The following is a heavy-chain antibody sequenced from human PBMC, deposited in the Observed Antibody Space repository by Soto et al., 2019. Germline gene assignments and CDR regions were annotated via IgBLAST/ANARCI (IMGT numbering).Heavy chain of an antibody. Sequence: SQPLSLIVEISGDSISSNSVSWDWIKRYPSRGLEWLGRTYYRSKWYNDYAVSVKSRITINPDTSKNQFSLQLNSVTPEDTAVYYCAAQITMVRGALRYYFDYWGQGTLVTFSS. V-gene: IGHV6-1*01. CDR2: TYYRSKWYN. D-gene: IGHD3-10*01. J-gene: IGHJ4*02. CDR1: GDSISSNSVS. CDR3: AAQITMVRGALRYYFDY.